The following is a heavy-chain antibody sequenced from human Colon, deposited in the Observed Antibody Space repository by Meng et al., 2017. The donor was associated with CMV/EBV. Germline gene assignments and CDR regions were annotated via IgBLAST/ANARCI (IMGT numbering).Heavy chain of an antibody. J-gene: IGHJ6*02. CDR3: ARVMVRKGVQQLVIPSNMDV. V-gene: IGHV1-18*01. CDR2: ISPDNGDT. D-gene: IGHD6-13*01. Sequence: ASVKVSCKASGYTFTTYGISWVRQAPGQGLEWMGWISPDNGDTNCAQKFQGRVTMTTDTSTSTAYMELRSLKSDDTAVYYCARVMVRKGVQQLVIPSNMDVWGQGTTVTVSS. CDR1: GYTFTTYG.